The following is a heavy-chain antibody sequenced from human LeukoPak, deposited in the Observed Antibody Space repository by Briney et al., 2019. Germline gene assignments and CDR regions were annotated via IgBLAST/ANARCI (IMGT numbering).Heavy chain of an antibody. V-gene: IGHV3-66*01. Sequence: PGGSLRLSCAASGFTVSSNYMSWVRQAPGKGLEWVSVIFSGGSTYYADSVKGRFTISRDNSKNTLYLQMNSLRAEDTAVYYCARDSYYYYMDVWGKGTTVTISS. CDR1: GFTVSSNY. J-gene: IGHJ6*03. CDR2: IFSGGST. CDR3: ARDSYYYYMDV.